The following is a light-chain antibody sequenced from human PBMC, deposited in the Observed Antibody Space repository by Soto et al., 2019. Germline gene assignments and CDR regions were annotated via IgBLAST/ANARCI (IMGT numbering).Light chain of an antibody. J-gene: IGKJ5*01. Sequence: EIVLTQSPATLSLSPGERATLSCRASQSVGTFFAWYQQKPGQAPRLLIYDASNRATGIPARFSGSGSGTDFTLTISSLEPEDFAVYYCQQYGYSPITFGQGTRLEIK. CDR2: DAS. V-gene: IGKV3-11*01. CDR3: QQYGYSPIT. CDR1: QSVGTF.